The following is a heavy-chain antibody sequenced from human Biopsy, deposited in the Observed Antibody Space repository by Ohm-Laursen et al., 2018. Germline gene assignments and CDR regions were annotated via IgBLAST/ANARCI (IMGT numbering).Heavy chain of an antibody. CDR1: GFSISSGFH. D-gene: IGHD2-15*01. V-gene: IGHV4-38-2*01. J-gene: IGHJ4*02. CDR2: IYRTGTT. Sequence: SQTLSLTCGVSGFSISSGFHWAWIRQPPGKGLERIGFIYRTGTTTYNPSFKSRVAMAVDTSKNQFSLTLNSVTAADTAVYYCARMKGRGYFDYWGLGALVTVSS. CDR3: ARMKGRGYFDY.